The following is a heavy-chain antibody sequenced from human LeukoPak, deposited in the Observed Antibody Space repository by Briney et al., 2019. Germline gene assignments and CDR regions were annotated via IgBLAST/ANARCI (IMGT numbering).Heavy chain of an antibody. D-gene: IGHD3-3*01. CDR3: ARLREIPVFGVVTKSTSYFDY. CDR1: GFTFTNYW. CDR2: IKQDRSEK. V-gene: IGHV3-7*01. J-gene: IGHJ4*02. Sequence: GGALRLSCAASGFTFTNYWMSWVRQAPGKGLELVANIKQDRSEKYYVDSVKGRFTISRDNAKNSLYLQMNSLRAEDTAVYYCARLREIPVFGVVTKSTSYFDYWGQGTLVTVSS.